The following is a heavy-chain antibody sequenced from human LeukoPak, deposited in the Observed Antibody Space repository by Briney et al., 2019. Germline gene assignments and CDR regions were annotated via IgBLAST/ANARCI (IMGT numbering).Heavy chain of an antibody. V-gene: IGHV4-61*02. CDR2: IYTSGST. CDR3: ARVGYYDSSGYRGYYYHYYMDV. J-gene: IGHJ6*03. Sequence: SQTLSLTCTVSGGSISSGSYYWSWIRQPAGKGLEWIGRIYTSGSTNYNPSLKSRVTISVDTSKNQFSLKLSSVTAADTAAYYCARVGYYDSSGYRGYYYHYYMDVWGKGTTVTVSS. D-gene: IGHD3-22*01. CDR1: GGSISSGSYY.